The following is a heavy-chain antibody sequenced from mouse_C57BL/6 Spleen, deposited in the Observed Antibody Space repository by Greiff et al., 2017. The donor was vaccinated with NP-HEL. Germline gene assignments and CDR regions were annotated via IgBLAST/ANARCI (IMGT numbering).Heavy chain of an antibody. CDR1: GFTFSDYY. V-gene: IGHV5-16*01. D-gene: IGHD2-2*01. CDR3: ARDGYDGDWYFDV. J-gene: IGHJ1*03. Sequence: EVKLQESEGGLVQPGSSMKLSCTASGFTFSDYYMAWVRQVPEKGLEWVANINYDGSSTYYLDSLKSRFIISRDNAKNILYLQMSSLKSEDTATYYCARDGYDGDWYFDVWGTGTTVTVSS. CDR2: INYDGSST.